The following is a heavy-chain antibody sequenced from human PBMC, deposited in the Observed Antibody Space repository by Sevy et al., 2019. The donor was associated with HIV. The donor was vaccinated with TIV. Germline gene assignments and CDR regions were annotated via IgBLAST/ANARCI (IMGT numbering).Heavy chain of an antibody. CDR2: VYYSGSF. D-gene: IGHD6-19*01. J-gene: IGHJ4*02. Sequence: SETLSLTCTISGGSISSYYWTWIRQPPGKGLEWIGYVYYSGSFNYNPPLKSRVTMSVDMSNKQFSLKLSSVTAADTAVYYCARNQYSRGWTPFDYWGPGTLVTVSS. CDR3: ARNQYSRGWTPFDY. CDR1: GGSISSYY. V-gene: IGHV4-59*01.